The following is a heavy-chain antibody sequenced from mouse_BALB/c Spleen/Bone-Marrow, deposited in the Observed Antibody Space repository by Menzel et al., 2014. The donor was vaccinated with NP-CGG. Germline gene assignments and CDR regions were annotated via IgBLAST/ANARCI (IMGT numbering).Heavy chain of an antibody. CDR3: AKPEDGYAMDY. CDR1: GFSLTSNG. Sequence: VQLQQSGPGLAAPSQSLSITCTVSGFSLTSNGVSWIRQPPGKGLEWLGVIWGDGSTKYHSALISRLSFTKDNSKSRVFLKLNSLHTDDTATYYCAKPEDGYAMDYWGQGTSVTVSS. D-gene: IGHD2-3*01. V-gene: IGHV2-3*01. J-gene: IGHJ4*01. CDR2: IWGDGST.